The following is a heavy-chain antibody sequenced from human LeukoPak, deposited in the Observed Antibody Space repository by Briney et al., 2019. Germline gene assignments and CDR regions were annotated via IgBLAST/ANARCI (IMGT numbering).Heavy chain of an antibody. D-gene: IGHD3-16*02. V-gene: IGHV3-7*01. CDR3: ARFAEVWGSYRRFDD. J-gene: IGHJ4*02. CDR1: GFTFSRYW. Sequence: GGSLRLSCAASGFTFSRYWMSWVRKAPGKGLEWVANIQQDGSAKYYVDSVKGRLTISRDNTKNSLYLQMNSLRAEDTAVYYCARFAEVWGSYRRFDDWGQGTLVTVSS. CDR2: IQQDGSAK.